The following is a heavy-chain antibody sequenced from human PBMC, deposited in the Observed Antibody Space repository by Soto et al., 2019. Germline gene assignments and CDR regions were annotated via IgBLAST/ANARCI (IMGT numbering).Heavy chain of an antibody. CDR1: GGSISSSSYY. CDR3: ARERPHYGENAY. V-gene: IGHV4-39*02. J-gene: IGHJ4*02. D-gene: IGHD4-17*01. Sequence: PSETLSLTCTVSGGSISSSSYYWGWIRQPPGKGLEWIGSIYYSGSTYYNPSLKSRVTISVDTSKNQFSLKLSSVTAADTAVYYCARERPHYGENAYWGQGTLVTVSS. CDR2: IYYSGST.